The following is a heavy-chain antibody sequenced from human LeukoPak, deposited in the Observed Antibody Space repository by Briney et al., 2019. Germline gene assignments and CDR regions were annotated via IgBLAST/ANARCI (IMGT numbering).Heavy chain of an antibody. D-gene: IGHD3-22*01. J-gene: IGHJ4*02. V-gene: IGHV4-39*07. CDR2: IYYSGST. CDR1: GGSISSSSYY. CDR3: ARATRRLLPFYFDY. Sequence: SETLSLTCTVSGGSISSSSYYWGWIRQPQGKGLEWIGSIYYSGSTYYNPSLKSRVTISVDTSKNQFSLKLSSVTAADTAVYYCARATRRLLPFYFDYWGQGTLVTVSS.